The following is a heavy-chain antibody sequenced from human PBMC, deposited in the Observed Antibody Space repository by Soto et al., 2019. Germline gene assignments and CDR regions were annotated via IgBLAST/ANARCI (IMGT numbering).Heavy chain of an antibody. CDR1: GYTLTELS. V-gene: IGHV1-24*01. J-gene: IGHJ4*02. CDR3: ATDLDWSGSYKPGEDY. D-gene: IGHD1-26*01. CDR2: FDPEDGET. Sequence: ASVKVSCKVSGYTLTELSMHWVRQAPGKGLEWMGGFDPEDGETIYAQKFQGRVTMTEDTSTDTAYMELSSLRSEDTAVYYCATDLDWSGSYKPGEDYWGQGTLVTVSS.